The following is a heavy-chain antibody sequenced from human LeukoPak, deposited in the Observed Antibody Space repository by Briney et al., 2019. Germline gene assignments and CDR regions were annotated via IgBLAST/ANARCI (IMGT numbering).Heavy chain of an antibody. J-gene: IGHJ4*02. CDR1: GFNFNSYD. CDR2: IRYDGSEK. Sequence: PGGSLRLFCAASGFNFNSYDLQWVRQSPGKGLEWVTFIRYDGSEKYYVDSVEGRFTISRDNSKNTLYLQMNSLRAEDTAVYYCATSVTGYSSPFYYWGQGTLVTVSP. V-gene: IGHV3-30*02. D-gene: IGHD6-13*01. CDR3: ATSVTGYSSPFYY.